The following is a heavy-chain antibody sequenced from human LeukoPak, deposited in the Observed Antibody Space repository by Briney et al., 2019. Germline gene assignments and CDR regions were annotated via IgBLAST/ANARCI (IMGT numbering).Heavy chain of an antibody. CDR1: GFTFKKFA. CDR2: ISGSGGST. V-gene: IGHV3-23*01. CDR3: AKEWGYDFWSGYYTGSKFDY. J-gene: IGHJ4*02. Sequence: GGSLRLSCGASGFTFKKFAMTWVRQAPGKGLEWVSAISGSGGSTYYADSVKGRFTISRDNSKNTLYLQMNSLRAEDTAVYYCAKEWGYDFWSGYYTGSKFDYWGQGTLVTVSS. D-gene: IGHD3-3*01.